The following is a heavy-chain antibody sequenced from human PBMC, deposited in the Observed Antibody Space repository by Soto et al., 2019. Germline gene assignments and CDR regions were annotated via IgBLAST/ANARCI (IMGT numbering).Heavy chain of an antibody. J-gene: IGHJ4*02. CDR3: ARGRYGDY. V-gene: IGHV1-18*01. CDR2: ISAHNGNT. Sequence: QVHLVQSGAEVKKPGASVKVSCKGSGYAFTTYGITWVRQAPGQGLEGMGWISAHNGNTNYAQKLQGRVTVTRDTSTSTAYMERRSLRSDDTAVDYCARGRYGDYWGQGALVTVSS. D-gene: IGHD1-1*01. CDR1: GYAFTTYG.